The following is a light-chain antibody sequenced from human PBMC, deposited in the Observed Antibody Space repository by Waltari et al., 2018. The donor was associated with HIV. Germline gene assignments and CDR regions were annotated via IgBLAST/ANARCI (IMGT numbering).Light chain of an antibody. Sequence: HSALTQPASVSGSPGQSTTISCTGPTSDFDTFDFVSWYQPSPVRDPNLIIFEVYFRPSGVSQRFSGSKSGDTAALTSSALRAEDEADYFCSSYSARGFVAFGGGTKVTVL. V-gene: IGLV2-14*01. CDR3: SSYSARGFVA. CDR2: EVY. J-gene: IGLJ3*02. CDR1: TSDFDTFDF.